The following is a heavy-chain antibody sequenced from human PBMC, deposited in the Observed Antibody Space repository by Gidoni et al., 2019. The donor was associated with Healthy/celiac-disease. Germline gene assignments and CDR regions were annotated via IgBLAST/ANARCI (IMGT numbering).Heavy chain of an antibody. CDR1: GGTFSSYA. V-gene: IGHV1-69*01. Sequence: QVQLVQSGAEVKKPGSSVKVSCKASGGTFSSYAISWVRQAPGQGLEWLGGIIPIFGTANYAQKCQGRVTITADESTSTAYMELSSLRSEDTAVYYCARASEPDYYGSGSSPFDYWGQGTLVTVSS. CDR3: ARASEPDYYGSGSSPFDY. J-gene: IGHJ4*02. CDR2: IIPIFGTA. D-gene: IGHD3-10*01.